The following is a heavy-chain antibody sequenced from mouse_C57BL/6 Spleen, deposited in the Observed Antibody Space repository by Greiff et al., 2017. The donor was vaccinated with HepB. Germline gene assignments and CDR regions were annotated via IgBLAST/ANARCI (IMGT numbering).Heavy chain of an antibody. J-gene: IGHJ2*01. Sequence: EVKLQESGPGMVKPSQSLSLTCTVTGYSITSGYDWHWIRHFPGNKLEWMGYISYSGSTNYYPSLKSRISITHDTSKNHFFLKLNSVTTEDTATYYCARGGYYGSSLDYWGQGTTLTVSS. D-gene: IGHD1-1*01. CDR2: ISYSGST. CDR1: GYSITSGYD. CDR3: ARGGYYGSSLDY. V-gene: IGHV3-1*01.